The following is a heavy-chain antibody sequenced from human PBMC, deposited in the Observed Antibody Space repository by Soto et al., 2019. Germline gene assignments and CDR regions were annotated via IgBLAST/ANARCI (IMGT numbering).Heavy chain of an antibody. V-gene: IGHV5-51*01. CDR1: GVTVTSYW. Sequence: PGESLKIGSKASGVTVTSYWVALVRQMPGKGLEWMGIIYPGDSDTSYSPSFQGQVTISADKSINTAYLQWSSLKASDTAMYYCAKHEGYCSSTTCSNFDYWGQGTLVTVSS. CDR3: AKHEGYCSSTTCSNFDY. CDR2: IYPGDSDT. D-gene: IGHD2-2*01. J-gene: IGHJ4*02.